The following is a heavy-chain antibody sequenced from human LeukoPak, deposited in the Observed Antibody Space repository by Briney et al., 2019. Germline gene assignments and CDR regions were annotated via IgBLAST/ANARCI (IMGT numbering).Heavy chain of an antibody. CDR2: ISPADSST. V-gene: IGHV5-51*01. J-gene: IGHJ6*04. D-gene: IGHD2-8*01. Sequence: GESLKISCEGSGYSFRNYWIGWVRQMPGKGLEWMGIISPADSSTKYSSSFQGQVTISADKSISTAYLQWSSWRPSDTAMYYCGRRFSGVGVNHFVDVGGKGTTVPVSS. CDR3: GRRFSGVGVNHFVDV. CDR1: GYSFRNYW.